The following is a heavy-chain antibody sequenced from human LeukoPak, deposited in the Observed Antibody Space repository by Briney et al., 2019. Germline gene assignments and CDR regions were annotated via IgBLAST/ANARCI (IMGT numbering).Heavy chain of an antibody. CDR3: ARRQGCSSTSCPPDY. V-gene: IGHV5-51*01. J-gene: IGHJ4*02. Sequence: GESLKISCRGSGYSFTTYWIGWVRQMPGKGLKGMGIIYPGDSDTRYTPSFQGQATMSADKSINTAYLQWSSLKASDPAMYYCARRQGCSSTSCPPDYWGQGTLVTVSP. CDR2: IYPGDSDT. D-gene: IGHD2-2*01. CDR1: GYSFTTYW.